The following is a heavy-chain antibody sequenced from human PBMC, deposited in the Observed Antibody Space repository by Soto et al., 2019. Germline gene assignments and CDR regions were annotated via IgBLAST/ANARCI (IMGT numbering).Heavy chain of an antibody. CDR1: GFTVSSSY. CDR2: IYSGGST. Sequence: EVQLVESGGGLVQPGGSLRLSCAASGFTVSSSYMSWVRQAPGKGLEWVSAIYSGGSTYYAESVKGRFTIPRDNSKNTLYLQMTSLRAEDTAVYYCARDRIATAGTFFDYWGQGTLVTVSS. J-gene: IGHJ4*02. V-gene: IGHV3-66*01. CDR3: ARDRIATAGTFFDY. D-gene: IGHD6-13*01.